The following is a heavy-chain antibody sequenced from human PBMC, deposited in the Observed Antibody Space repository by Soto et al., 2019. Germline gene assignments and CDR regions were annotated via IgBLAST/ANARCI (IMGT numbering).Heavy chain of an antibody. D-gene: IGHD3-10*01. CDR2: INPNSGGT. V-gene: IGHV1-2*04. CDR1: GYTFTGYY. CDR3: ARGVRYGSGSGGMDV. J-gene: IGHJ6*02. Sequence: QVQLVQSGAEVKKPGASVKVSCKASGYTFTGYYMHWVRQAPGQGLEWMGWINPNSGGTNYAQKFQGWVTMTRATSIRTAYMELSRLRYDDTAVYYCARGVRYGSGSGGMDVWGQGPTVTVSS.